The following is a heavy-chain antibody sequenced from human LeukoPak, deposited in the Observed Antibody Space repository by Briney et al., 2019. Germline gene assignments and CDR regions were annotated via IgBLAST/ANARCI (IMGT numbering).Heavy chain of an antibody. J-gene: IGHJ4*02. V-gene: IGHV1-46*01. Sequence: GASVKVSCKASGYTFIRYYTHWVRQAPGQGLEWMGIINPNGGTTRYAQKFQGRVTMTRDTSTSTVHMELSSLRSEDTAVYYCAKSVGDTALVPDYWGQGTLVTVSS. CDR3: AKSVGDTALVPDY. D-gene: IGHD5-18*01. CDR2: INPNGGTT. CDR1: GYTFIRYY.